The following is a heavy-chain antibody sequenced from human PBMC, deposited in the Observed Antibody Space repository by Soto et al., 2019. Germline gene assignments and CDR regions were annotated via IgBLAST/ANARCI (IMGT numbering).Heavy chain of an antibody. CDR2: IYHSGST. Sequence: NPSETLSLTCAVSGGSISSSNWWSWVRQPPGKGLEWIGEIYHSGSTNYNPSLKSRVTISVDKSKNQFSLKLSSVTAADTAVYYCARQAVAGTVGLDYWGQGTLVTVSS. CDR3: ARQAVAGTVGLDY. CDR1: GGSISSSNW. J-gene: IGHJ4*02. V-gene: IGHV4-4*02. D-gene: IGHD6-19*01.